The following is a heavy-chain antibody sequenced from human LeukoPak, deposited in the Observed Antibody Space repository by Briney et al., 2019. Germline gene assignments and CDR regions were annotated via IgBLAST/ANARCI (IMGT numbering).Heavy chain of an antibody. Sequence: GGSLRLSCAASGFTFNTYAMSWVRQAPGKGLEWVSVISGSGSSTYYADSVKGRFTISRDNSKNTLYLQMNSLRAEDAAVYSCAKEIATIRAFDFWGRGTMVTVSS. J-gene: IGHJ3*01. D-gene: IGHD5-24*01. CDR2: ISGSGSST. CDR1: GFTFNTYA. CDR3: AKEIATIRAFDF. V-gene: IGHV3-23*01.